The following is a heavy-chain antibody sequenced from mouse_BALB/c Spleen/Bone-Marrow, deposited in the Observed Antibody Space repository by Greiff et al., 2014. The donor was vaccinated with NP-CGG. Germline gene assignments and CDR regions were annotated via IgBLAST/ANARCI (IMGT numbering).Heavy chain of an antibody. CDR3: AREGGYDEDYFDY. V-gene: IGHV1-14*01. Sequence: EVQLQQSXPELVKPGASVKMSCKASGYTFTSYVMHWVKQKPGQGLEWIGCINPYNDGTKYNEKFKGKATLTSDKSSSAAYMELSSLTSEDSAVYYCAREGGYDEDYFDYWGQGTTLTVSS. CDR2: INPYNDGT. CDR1: GYTFTSYV. J-gene: IGHJ2*01. D-gene: IGHD2-2*01.